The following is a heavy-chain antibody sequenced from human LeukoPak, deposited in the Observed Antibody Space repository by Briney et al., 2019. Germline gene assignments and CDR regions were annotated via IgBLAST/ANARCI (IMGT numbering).Heavy chain of an antibody. D-gene: IGHD1-14*01. CDR3: ARDQTVEAFDI. CDR2: INPSGGTT. CDR1: GYTFTSYY. Sequence: ASVKVSCKASGYTFTSYYMHWVRQAPGQGLEWMGIINPSGGTTSYAQKFQGRVTMTRDTSTSTVYMELSSLRSEDTAVYYCARDQTVEAFDIWGQGTMVTVSS. V-gene: IGHV1-46*01. J-gene: IGHJ3*02.